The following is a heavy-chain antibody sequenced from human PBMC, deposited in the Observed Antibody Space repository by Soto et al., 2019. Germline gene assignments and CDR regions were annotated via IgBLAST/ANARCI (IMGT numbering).Heavy chain of an antibody. Sequence: TSETLSLTCTVSGGSITSGGYHWTWIRLHPGKGLEWIGNIYYSGRTNYNPSLKSRVTISVDTSKNQFSLELTSVTAAGTAVYYCAKDREDILTDSYYGMDVWGQGTTVTVSS. J-gene: IGHJ6*02. CDR2: IYYSGRT. V-gene: IGHV4-31*03. CDR3: AKDREDILTDSYYGMDV. D-gene: IGHD3-9*01. CDR1: GGSITSGGYH.